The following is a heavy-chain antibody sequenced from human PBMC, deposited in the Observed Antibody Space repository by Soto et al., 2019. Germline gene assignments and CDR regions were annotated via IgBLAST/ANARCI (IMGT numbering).Heavy chain of an antibody. D-gene: IGHD6-13*01. CDR3: ARVHKQQLEFYYYYYMDV. CDR1: GGSISSYY. V-gene: IGHV4-59*01. J-gene: IGHJ6*03. Sequence: SETLSLTCTVSGGSISSYYWSWIRQPPGKGLEWIGYIYYSGSTNYNPSLKSRVTISVDTSKNQFSLKLSSVTAADTAVYYCARVHKQQLEFYYYYYMDVWGKGTTVTVSS. CDR2: IYYSGST.